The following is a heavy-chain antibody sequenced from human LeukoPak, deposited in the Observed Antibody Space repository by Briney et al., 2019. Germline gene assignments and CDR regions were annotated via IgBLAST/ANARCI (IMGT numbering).Heavy chain of an antibody. CDR2: MNPNSGNT. Sequence: ASVKVSCKASGYTLTSYDINWVRQATGQGLEWMGWMNPNSGNTGYAQKFQGRVTMTRNTSISTAYMELSSLRSEDTAVYYCARGPNYYGSGGNWFDPWGQGTLVTVSS. J-gene: IGHJ5*02. D-gene: IGHD3-10*01. V-gene: IGHV1-8*01. CDR1: GYTLTSYD. CDR3: ARGPNYYGSGGNWFDP.